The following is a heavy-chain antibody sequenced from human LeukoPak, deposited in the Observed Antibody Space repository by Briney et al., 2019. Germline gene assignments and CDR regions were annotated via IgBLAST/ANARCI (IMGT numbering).Heavy chain of an antibody. CDR2: IKPDGGAQ. V-gene: IGHV3-7*01. CDR1: GFTFSNYW. D-gene: IGHD1-7*01. J-gene: IGHJ4*02. Sequence: PGGSLRISCAASGFTFSNYWMTWVRQAPGKGLEWVANIKPDGGAQYYADSVRGRFTISRDNAKNSLYLQMNSLRAEDTAIYFCAREDDWNYEDYWGQGTLVTVSS. CDR3: AREDDWNYEDY.